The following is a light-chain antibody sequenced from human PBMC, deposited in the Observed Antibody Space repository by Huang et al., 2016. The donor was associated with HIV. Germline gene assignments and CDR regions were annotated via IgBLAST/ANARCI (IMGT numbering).Light chain of an antibody. CDR1: QIVATN. V-gene: IGKV3-15*01. J-gene: IGKJ2*01. CDR2: GAS. CDR3: QQYHNWPYT. Sequence: EIIMTQSPATLSLSPGEGASLSCRANQIVATNLAWYLHRPGQSPRILIFGASTRASGLPGRFSGSGSGTQFTLTVSGLQSEDFAVYYCQQYHNWPYTFGQGTKLEI.